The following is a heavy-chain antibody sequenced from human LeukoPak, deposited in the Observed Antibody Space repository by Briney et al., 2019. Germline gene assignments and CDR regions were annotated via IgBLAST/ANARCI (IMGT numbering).Heavy chain of an antibody. CDR2: IYYSGST. V-gene: IGHV4-39*07. J-gene: IGHJ4*02. D-gene: IGHD6-13*01. Sequence: PSETLSLTCTVSGGSISSSSYYWGWIRQPPGKGLEWIGSIYYSGSTYYNPSLKSRVTISVDTSKNQFSLKLSSVTAADTAVYYCARPRAGTIALFDYWGQGTLVTVSS. CDR1: GGSISSSSYY. CDR3: ARPRAGTIALFDY.